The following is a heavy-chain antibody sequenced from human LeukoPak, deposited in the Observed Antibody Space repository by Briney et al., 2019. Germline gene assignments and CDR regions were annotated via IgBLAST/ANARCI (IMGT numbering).Heavy chain of an antibody. D-gene: IGHD6-19*01. J-gene: IGHJ4*02. CDR2: IYTSGST. V-gene: IGHV4-4*09. CDR1: GGSISSYY. CDR3: ARLPRESSGWARLDY. Sequence: SQTLSLTCTVTGGSISSYYWRWLRQPPGKGLEWIGYIYTSGSTNYNPSLKSRVTISVDTSKNQFSLKLSSVTAADTAVYYCARLPRESSGWARLDYWGQGSLVTVSS.